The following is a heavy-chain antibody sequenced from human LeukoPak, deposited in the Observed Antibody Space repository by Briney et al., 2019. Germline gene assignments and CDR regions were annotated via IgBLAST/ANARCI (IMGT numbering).Heavy chain of an antibody. CDR3: DSIERLGKVKGDY. CDR2: ISSSSSYI. D-gene: IGHD6-19*01. CDR1: GFTFSSYS. V-gene: IGHV3-21*01. Sequence: GGSLRLSCAASGFTFSSYSMNWVRQAPGKGLEWVSSISSSSSYIYYADSVKGRFTISRDNAKNSLYLQMNSLRAEDTAVYYCDSIERLGKVKGDYWGQGTLVTVSS. J-gene: IGHJ4*02.